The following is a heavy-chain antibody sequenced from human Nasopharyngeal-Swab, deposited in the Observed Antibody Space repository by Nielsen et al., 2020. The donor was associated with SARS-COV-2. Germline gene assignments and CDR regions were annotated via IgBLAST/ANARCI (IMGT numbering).Heavy chain of an antibody. CDR2: ISSSSSTS. Sequence: GGSLRLSCAASEFTMSRNGMHWVRQAPGKGLEWVAYISSSSSTSYYADSVKGRFTISRDNPKNSLYLQMNSLRDEDTALYYCARDVAIVGATLENWGQGTRVTVPQ. CDR1: EFTMSRNG. CDR3: ARDVAIVGATLEN. J-gene: IGHJ4*02. D-gene: IGHD1-26*01. V-gene: IGHV3-48*02.